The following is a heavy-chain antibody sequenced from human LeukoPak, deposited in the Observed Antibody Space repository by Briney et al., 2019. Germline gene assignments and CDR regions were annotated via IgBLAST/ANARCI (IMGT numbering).Heavy chain of an antibody. Sequence: GGSLRLSCAASGFTFSSYSMNWVRQAPGKGLEWVSSISSSSSYIYYADSVKGRFTISRDNAKNSLYLQMNSLRAEDTAVYYCARDYDSSGLDAFDIWGQGTMVTVST. V-gene: IGHV3-21*01. CDR1: GFTFSSYS. D-gene: IGHD3-22*01. CDR2: ISSSSSYI. CDR3: ARDYDSSGLDAFDI. J-gene: IGHJ3*02.